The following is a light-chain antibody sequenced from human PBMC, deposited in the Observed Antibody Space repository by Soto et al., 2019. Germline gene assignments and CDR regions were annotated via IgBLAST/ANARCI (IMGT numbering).Light chain of an antibody. CDR1: QTVSSN. J-gene: IGKJ1*01. CDR2: GAS. Sequence: IVMTQSPATLSVSLRDRATLSWRASQTVSSNLAWYKQKPGQAPRILIYGASTRATGIPARVSGSGSGTEFTLTISSLQSEDFAVYYCQQYNNWPLSFGQGTKVDI. V-gene: IGKV3D-15*01. CDR3: QQYNNWPLS.